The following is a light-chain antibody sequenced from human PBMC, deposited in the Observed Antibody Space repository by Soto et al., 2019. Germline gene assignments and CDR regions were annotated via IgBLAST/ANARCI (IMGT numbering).Light chain of an antibody. CDR3: LLYYGGAVV. CDR2: STD. Sequence: QTVVTQEPSLTVSPGGTVTLTCDSSTGTVTSGHYPNWLQQKPGQAPRALIYSTDTRHSWTPARFSGSLLGGKAALTLSGVQPEDEADYYCLLYYGGAVVFGGGTKVTVL. J-gene: IGLJ2*01. V-gene: IGLV7-43*01. CDR1: TGTVTSGHY.